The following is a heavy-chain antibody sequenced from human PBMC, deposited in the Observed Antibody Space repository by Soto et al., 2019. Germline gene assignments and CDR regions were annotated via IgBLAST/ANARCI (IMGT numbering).Heavy chain of an antibody. CDR3: ARDDAAAPSSWFDP. CDR2: INPNSGGT. D-gene: IGHD2-2*01. V-gene: IGHV1-2*02. Sequence: ASVKVSCKASGYTFTGYYMHWVRQAPGQGLEWMGWINPNSGGTNYAQKFQGRVTMTRDTSISTAYMELSRPRSDDTAVYYCARDDAAAPSSWFDPWGQGTLVTVSS. J-gene: IGHJ5*02. CDR1: GYTFTGYY.